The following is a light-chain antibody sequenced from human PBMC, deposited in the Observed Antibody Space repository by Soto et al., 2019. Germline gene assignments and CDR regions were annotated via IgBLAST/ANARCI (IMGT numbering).Light chain of an antibody. CDR3: QHYNSYSEA. CDR2: KAS. Sequence: DIPMTQSPSTLSGSVGDRVTITCRASQTISSCLAWYQQKPGKAPKLPIYKASTIKSGVPSRFSGSGSGTEFNLTISSLQPDDVATYYCQHYNSYSEAFGKGTKVELE. J-gene: IGKJ1*01. V-gene: IGKV1-5*03. CDR1: QTISSC.